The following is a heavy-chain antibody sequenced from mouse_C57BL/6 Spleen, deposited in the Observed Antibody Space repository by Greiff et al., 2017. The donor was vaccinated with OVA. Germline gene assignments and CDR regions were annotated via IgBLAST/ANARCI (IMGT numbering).Heavy chain of an antibody. V-gene: IGHV2-5*01. Sequence: VKLVESGPGLVQPSQSLSITCTVSGFSLTSYGVHWVRQSPGKGLEWLGVIWRGGSTDYNAAFMSRLSITKDNSKSQVFFKMNSLQADDTAIYYCAKTTQFAYAMDYWGQGTSVTVSS. CDR1: GFSLTSYG. J-gene: IGHJ4*01. CDR2: IWRGGST. CDR3: AKTTQFAYAMDY.